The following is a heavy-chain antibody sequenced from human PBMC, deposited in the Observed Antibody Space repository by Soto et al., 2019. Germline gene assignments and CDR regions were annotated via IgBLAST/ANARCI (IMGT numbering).Heavy chain of an antibody. CDR1: RGALSGYS. Sequence: SETLSLTCAVYRGALSGYSWNWIRQPPGKGLEWIGEINYSEDTNPTYNPSLKSRVTISADRTNNQLFLRLTSVTAADTAIYYCARDHDYVWGSHRSWLGLWGQGTPVTVSS. D-gene: IGHD3-16*01. CDR3: ARDHDYVWGSHRSWLGL. J-gene: IGHJ5*02. V-gene: IGHV4-34*01. CDR2: INYSEDT.